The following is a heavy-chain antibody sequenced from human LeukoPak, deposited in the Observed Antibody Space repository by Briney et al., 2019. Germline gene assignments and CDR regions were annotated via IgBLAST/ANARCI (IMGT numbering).Heavy chain of an antibody. CDR3: ATLLPNTLTVLPYNYNYLDV. CDR1: GGSMTSYY. D-gene: IGHD3-9*01. CDR2: IYYTGST. Sequence: SETLSLTCTVSGGSMTSYYWSWIRQPPGKGLEWIGYIYYTGSTNYNPSLRSRVTISIDTSRNQFSLRLNSVTAADTAVYYCATLLPNTLTVLPYNYNYLDVLGKGTTVTVSS. V-gene: IGHV4-59*01. J-gene: IGHJ6*03.